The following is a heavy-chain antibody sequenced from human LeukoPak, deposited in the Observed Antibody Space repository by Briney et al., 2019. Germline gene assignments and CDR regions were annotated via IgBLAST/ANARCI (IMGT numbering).Heavy chain of an antibody. CDR2: INPNSGGT. CDR1: RYTFSGYY. Sequence: GASVNVSCKASRYTFSGYYMHWVRQAPEQGVEWMGWINPNSGGTNYAQKFQGRVTMTRDTSISTAYMELSRLRSDDTAVYYCARGWYDFWSGYYGYWGQGTLVTVSS. CDR3: ARGWYDFWSGYYGY. J-gene: IGHJ4*02. D-gene: IGHD3-3*01. V-gene: IGHV1-2*02.